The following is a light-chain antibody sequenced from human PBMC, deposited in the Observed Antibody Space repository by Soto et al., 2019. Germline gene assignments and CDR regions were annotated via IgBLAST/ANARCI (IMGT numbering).Light chain of an antibody. CDR2: KAT. Sequence: DIQMTQSPSTLSASIGDRVTITCRASQSISSWLAWYQQKPGKAPKLLIYKATSSERGVSSMFSGSGSGTVFSLTISSLQPDDSATYYCQQYKSYWTFGQGTKVEIK. J-gene: IGKJ1*01. V-gene: IGKV1-5*03. CDR1: QSISSW. CDR3: QQYKSYWT.